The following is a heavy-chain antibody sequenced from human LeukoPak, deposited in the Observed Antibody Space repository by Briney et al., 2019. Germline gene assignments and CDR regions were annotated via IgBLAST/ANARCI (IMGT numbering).Heavy chain of an antibody. CDR3: ARGQGFQWVVQSGYAFDG. CDR1: GGSFSGYY. J-gene: IGHJ3*01. D-gene: IGHD6-19*01. V-gene: IGHV4-34*01. CDR2: INHSGST. Sequence: SETLSLTCAVYGGSFSGYYWSWIRQPPGKGLEWIGEINHSGSTNYNPSLKSRVTISVDTSKNQFSLKLSSVTAADTAVYYCARGQGFQWVVQSGYAFDGCGQRTMVSVSS.